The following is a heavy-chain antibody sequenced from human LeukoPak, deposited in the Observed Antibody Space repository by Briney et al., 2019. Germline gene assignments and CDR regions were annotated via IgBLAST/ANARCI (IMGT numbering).Heavy chain of an antibody. CDR2: IYTSGST. CDR3: ARDIYDFWSGPMGPYYYYYMDV. Sequence: PSETLSLTCTVSGGSISSYYWSWIRQHAGKGLEWIGRIYTSGSTNYNPSLKSRVTMSVDTSKNQFFLKLSSVTAADTAVYYCARDIYDFWSGPMGPYYYYYMDVWGKGTTVTVSS. CDR1: GGSISSYY. V-gene: IGHV4-4*07. D-gene: IGHD3-3*01. J-gene: IGHJ6*03.